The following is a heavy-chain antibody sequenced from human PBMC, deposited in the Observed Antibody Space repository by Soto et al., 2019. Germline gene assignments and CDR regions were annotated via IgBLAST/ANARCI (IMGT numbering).Heavy chain of an antibody. V-gene: IGHV3-15*05. CDR1: GFSFTNAW. Sequence: XGSLRLSCSAAGFSFTNAWMSWVRQAPGKGLEWIGRIKSRTDGATTDYAGPVKGRFTISRDDSKKTLFVQMNGLKTEDTAVYYCTTIIPKGKWELGHWGQGTLVTVSS. D-gene: IGHD1-26*01. J-gene: IGHJ4*02. CDR2: IKSRTDGATT. CDR3: TTIIPKGKWELGH.